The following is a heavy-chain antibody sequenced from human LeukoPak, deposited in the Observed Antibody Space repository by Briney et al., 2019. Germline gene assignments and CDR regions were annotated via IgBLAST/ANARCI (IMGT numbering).Heavy chain of an antibody. CDR2: IYYTGSA. J-gene: IGHJ3*02. D-gene: IGHD5-24*01. Sequence: KASETLSLTCTVSGGSISSSSYYWGRIRQSPGKGLEWIGSIYYTGSAYYNPSLKSRVTISVDTSKNQFSLKLRSVTAADTAVYYCARENDGYTDAFDTWGQGTMVTVSS. CDR1: GGSISSSSYY. CDR3: ARENDGYTDAFDT. V-gene: IGHV4-39*07.